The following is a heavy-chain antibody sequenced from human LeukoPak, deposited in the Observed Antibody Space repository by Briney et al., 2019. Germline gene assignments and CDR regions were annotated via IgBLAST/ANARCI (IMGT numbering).Heavy chain of an antibody. Sequence: GGSLRLSCAASGFTFSSYAMHWVRQAPGKGLEWVAVISYDGSNKYYADSVKGRFTISRDNSKNTLYLQMNSPRAEDTAVYYCARADHDYCSGGSCYGRSYFDYWGQGTLVTVSS. CDR2: ISYDGSNK. CDR3: ARADHDYCSGGSCYGRSYFDY. D-gene: IGHD2-15*01. J-gene: IGHJ4*02. V-gene: IGHV3-30-3*01. CDR1: GFTFSSYA.